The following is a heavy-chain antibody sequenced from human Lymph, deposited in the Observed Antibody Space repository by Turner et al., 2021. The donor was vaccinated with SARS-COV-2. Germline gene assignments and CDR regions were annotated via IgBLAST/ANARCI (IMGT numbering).Heavy chain of an antibody. V-gene: IGHV3-21*01. J-gene: IGHJ4*02. CDR1: GFTFSTYS. D-gene: IGHD4-17*01. CDR3: ARDIPTTADYFDY. CDR2: ISSSSSSI. Sequence: EVQLVESGGGLVKPGGSLRLSCAASGFTFSTYSMNWVRQAPGKGLEWISSISSSSSSIYYADSVKGRFTISRDDAKNSLYLQMNSLRAEDTAVYYCARDIPTTADYFDYWGQGTLVTVSS.